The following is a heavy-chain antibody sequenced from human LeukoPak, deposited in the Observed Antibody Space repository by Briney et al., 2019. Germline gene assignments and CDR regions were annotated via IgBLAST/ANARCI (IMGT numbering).Heavy chain of an antibody. D-gene: IGHD6-13*01. Sequence: PGGSLRLSCAASGFTFSSYSMNWVRQAPGKGLEWVSSISSSSSYIYYADSVKGRFTISRDNAKNSLYLQMNSLRAEDTAVYYCARDRIAAAGMGANWFDPWGQGTLVTVSS. CDR3: ARDRIAAAGMGANWFDP. J-gene: IGHJ5*02. CDR2: ISSSSSYI. CDR1: GFTFSSYS. V-gene: IGHV3-21*01.